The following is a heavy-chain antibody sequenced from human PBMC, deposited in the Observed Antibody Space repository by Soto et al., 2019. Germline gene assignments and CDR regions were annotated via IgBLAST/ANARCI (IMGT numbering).Heavy chain of an antibody. CDR1: GFSLSTSGVG. D-gene: IGHD2-21*02. V-gene: IGHV2-5*02. Sequence: QITLKESGPTLVKPTQTLTLTCTFSGFSLSTSGVGVGWIRPPPGKALEWLALIYWDDDKRYSPSLKGRHTITKDPSKNQVGLTMTNMDPVDTATYYCAHRPAAYCGGDCYWFDPWGQGTLVTVSS. J-gene: IGHJ5*02. CDR3: AHRPAAYCGGDCYWFDP. CDR2: IYWDDDK.